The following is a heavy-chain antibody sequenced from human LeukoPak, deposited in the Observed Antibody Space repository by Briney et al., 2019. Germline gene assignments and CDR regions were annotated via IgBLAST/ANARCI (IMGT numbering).Heavy chain of an antibody. D-gene: IGHD3-22*01. CDR1: GFTFSSYS. CDR3: ARGSTYYDSSGQVPFDY. CDR2: ISGSSSTI. Sequence: GGSLRLSCAASGFTFSSYSMNWVRQAPGKGLEWGSYISGSSSTIYYADSVKGRSTISRDNGKNTLYLQMNSLRAEDTAVYYCARGSTYYDSSGQVPFDYWGQGTLVTVSS. V-gene: IGHV3-48*01. J-gene: IGHJ4*02.